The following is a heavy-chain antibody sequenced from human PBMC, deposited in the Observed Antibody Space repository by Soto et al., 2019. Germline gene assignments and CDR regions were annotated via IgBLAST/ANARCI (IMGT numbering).Heavy chain of an antibody. CDR2: IYHSGSS. J-gene: IGHJ4*02. CDR1: GGSISTSQW. V-gene: IGHV4-4*02. D-gene: IGHD3-22*01. CDR3: ASKTYESKGTFDY. Sequence: QVQLQESGPGLVKPSGTLSLTCTVSGGSISTSQWWSWLRQPPGKGLEWIGEIYHSGSSNYNASLKSRVTRSVDKSKNHFSLKLNSVAAADTAVYYCASKTYESKGTFDYWGQGTLVTVSS.